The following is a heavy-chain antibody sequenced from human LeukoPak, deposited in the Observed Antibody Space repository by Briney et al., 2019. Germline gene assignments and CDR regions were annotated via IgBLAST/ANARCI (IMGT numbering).Heavy chain of an antibody. J-gene: IGHJ4*02. V-gene: IGHV3-66*01. CDR2: IYSGGST. D-gene: IGHD6-19*01. CDR3: ARGSSSGWYWDYFDY. Sequence: PGGSLRLSCAASGFTVGSNYMSWVRQAPGKGLEWVSVIYSGGSTYYADSVKGRFTISRDNSKNTLYLQMNSLRAEDTAVYYCARGSSSGWYWDYFDYWGQGTLVTVSS. CDR1: GFTVGSNY.